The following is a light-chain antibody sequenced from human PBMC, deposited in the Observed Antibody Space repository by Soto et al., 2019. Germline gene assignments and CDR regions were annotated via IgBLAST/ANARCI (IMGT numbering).Light chain of an antibody. Sequence: EIVMTQSPVALSVSPGERAALSCRASQSVGRNFAWYQQRPGQAPRGLIYGTSTRATCVPARFSVSGSGTDLTLTISSLQSEDFAVYYCQQENNWPYAFGQGTRLESK. J-gene: IGKJ2*01. CDR2: GTS. CDR3: QQENNWPYA. V-gene: IGKV3-15*01. CDR1: QSVGRN.